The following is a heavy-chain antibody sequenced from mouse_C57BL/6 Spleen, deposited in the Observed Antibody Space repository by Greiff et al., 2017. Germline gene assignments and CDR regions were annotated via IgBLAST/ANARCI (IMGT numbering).Heavy chain of an antibody. V-gene: IGHV5-17*01. Sequence: EVKLEESGGGLVKPGGSLKLSCAASGFTFSDYGMHWVRQAPEKGLEWVAYISSGSSTIYYADTVKGRFTISRDNAKNTLFLQMTSLRSEDTAMYYCARDDYDVAMDYWGQGTSVTVSS. CDR2: ISSGSSTI. D-gene: IGHD2-4*01. CDR1: GFTFSDYG. CDR3: ARDDYDVAMDY. J-gene: IGHJ4*01.